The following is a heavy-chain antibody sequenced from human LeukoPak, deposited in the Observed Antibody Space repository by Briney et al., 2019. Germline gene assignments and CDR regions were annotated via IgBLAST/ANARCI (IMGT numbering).Heavy chain of an antibody. CDR1: GGSITSYY. Sequence: ETLSLTCSVSGGSITSYYWSWIRQPPGEGLEWIGYIYYSGSTNHNPSLKSRVTMSVDTSTNQVSLKLSSVTAADTAIYFCARGDTVTTFDSWGQGTLVTVSS. D-gene: IGHD4-17*01. CDR3: ARGDTVTTFDS. J-gene: IGHJ4*02. CDR2: IYYSGST. V-gene: IGHV4-59*01.